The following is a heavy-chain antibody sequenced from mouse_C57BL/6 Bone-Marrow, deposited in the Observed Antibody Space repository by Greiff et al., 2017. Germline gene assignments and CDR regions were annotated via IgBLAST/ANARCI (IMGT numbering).Heavy chain of an antibody. J-gene: IGHJ1*03. Sequence: VQLQQPGAELVKPGASVKLSCKASGYTFTSYWMHWVKQRPGQGLEWIGLIHPNSGSTNYNEKFKSKATLTVDKSTSTAYMQLSRLTSEDSAVYYGTMKVYDFDGGRYFDVWGTGTTVTVSS. CDR3: TMKVYDFDGGRYFDV. CDR2: IHPNSGST. D-gene: IGHD2-4*01. CDR1: GYTFTSYW. V-gene: IGHV1-64*01.